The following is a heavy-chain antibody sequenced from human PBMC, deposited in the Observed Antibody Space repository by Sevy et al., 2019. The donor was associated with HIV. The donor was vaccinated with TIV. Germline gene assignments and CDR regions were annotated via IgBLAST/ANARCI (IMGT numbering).Heavy chain of an antibody. J-gene: IGHJ4*02. CDR2: ISGSSNYI. V-gene: IGHV3-21*06. CDR1: GFTFSSYN. Sequence: GGSLRLSCAASGFTFSSYNMNWVRQAPGKGLEWVSCISGSSNYIYYAESLKGRFIISRDNAKNTLYLQMNSLRADGTAVYYCARGPPDGSYDYFDYWGQGTLVTVSS. D-gene: IGHD1-26*01. CDR3: ARGPPDGSYDYFDY.